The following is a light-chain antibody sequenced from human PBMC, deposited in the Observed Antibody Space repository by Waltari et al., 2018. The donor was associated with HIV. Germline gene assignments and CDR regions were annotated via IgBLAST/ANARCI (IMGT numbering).Light chain of an antibody. J-gene: IGLJ2*01. CDR1: SSNIAGTP. V-gene: IGLV1-44*01. CDR2: NNN. Sequence: QSVLTQPPSASGTPGQRVTFSCSGSSSNIAGTPVDWYQKLPGTAPRLLIYNNNQRPSGVPDRFSGSKSGTSASLAISGLQSEDEADYYCAAWDDSLNGHVLFGGGTKLTVL. CDR3: AAWDDSLNGHVL.